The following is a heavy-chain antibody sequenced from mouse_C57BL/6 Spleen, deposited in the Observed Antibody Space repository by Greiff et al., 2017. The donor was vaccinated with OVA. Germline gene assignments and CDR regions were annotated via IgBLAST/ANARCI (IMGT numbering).Heavy chain of an antibody. CDR3: TREGTGDAMDY. CDR2: ISSGGDYI. Sequence: VQLKESGAGLVKPGGSLKLSCAASGFTFSSYAMSWVRQTPEKRLEWVAYISSGGDYIYYAETVKVRFTISRDNARNTLYLQMSSLKSEDTAMYYCTREGTGDAMDYWGQGTSVTVSS. V-gene: IGHV5-9-1*02. D-gene: IGHD3-3*01. CDR1: GFTFSSYA. J-gene: IGHJ4*01.